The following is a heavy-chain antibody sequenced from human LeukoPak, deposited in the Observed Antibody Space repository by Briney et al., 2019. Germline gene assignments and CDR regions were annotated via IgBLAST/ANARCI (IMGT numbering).Heavy chain of an antibody. Sequence: GRSLRLYCEAPGFTLSSYGMHWVRQAKGKGLEWVAVISYDGSNKYYADSVKGRFTISRDNSKNTLYLQMNSLRAEDTAVYYCAKDVRGMDVWGKGTTVTVSS. CDR1: GFTLSSYG. V-gene: IGHV3-30*18. CDR3: AKDVRGMDV. J-gene: IGHJ6*04. CDR2: ISYDGSNK.